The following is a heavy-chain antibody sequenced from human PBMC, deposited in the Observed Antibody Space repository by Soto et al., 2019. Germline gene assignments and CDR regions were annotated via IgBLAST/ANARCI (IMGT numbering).Heavy chain of an antibody. Sequence: GGSLRLSCAASGFTFSSYAFHWVRQAPGKGLEWLAVISLDGTYEYYADSVKGRFTISRDSSRNTLYLQMSNPRAEDTALYYCARDEDASSSAYNYYGMDVWGRGTTVTVSS. CDR1: GFTFSSYA. CDR2: ISLDGTYE. V-gene: IGHV3-30*04. D-gene: IGHD6-6*01. CDR3: ARDEDASSSAYNYYGMDV. J-gene: IGHJ6*02.